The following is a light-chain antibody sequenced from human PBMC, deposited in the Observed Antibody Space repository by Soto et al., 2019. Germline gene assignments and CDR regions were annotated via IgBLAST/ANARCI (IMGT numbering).Light chain of an antibody. V-gene: IGKV3-20*01. Sequence: EIVLTQSPGTLSLSPGERATLSCRASPSVSSSYLAWYQQKTRQAPRLLTSGASSRATGIPDRLSGSGSGTEFTLTISSLQPDDFATYYCQQYYSYPWTFGQGTKVDIK. J-gene: IGKJ1*01. CDR3: QQYYSYPWT. CDR2: GAS. CDR1: PSVSSSY.